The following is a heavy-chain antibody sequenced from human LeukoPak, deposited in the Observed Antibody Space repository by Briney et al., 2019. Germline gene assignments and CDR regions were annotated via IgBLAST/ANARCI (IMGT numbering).Heavy chain of an antibody. CDR2: ISYDGSNK. J-gene: IGHJ4*02. CDR3: ASSRNYYDSSGYPFDY. Sequence: PSGGSLRLSCAASGFTFSSYAMHWVRQAPGKGLEWVAVISYDGSNKYYADSVKGRFTISRDNSKNTLYLQMNSLRAEDTAVYYCASSRNYYDSSGYPFDYWGQGTLVTVSS. CDR1: GFTFSSYA. V-gene: IGHV3-30*14. D-gene: IGHD3-22*01.